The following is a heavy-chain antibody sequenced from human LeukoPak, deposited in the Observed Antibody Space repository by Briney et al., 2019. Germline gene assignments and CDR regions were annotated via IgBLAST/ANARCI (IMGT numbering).Heavy chain of an antibody. CDR3: ARVAYYYYYMDV. Sequence: PSETLSLTCAVYGGSFRGYYWSWIRQPPGKGLEWIGEINHSGSTNYNPSLKSRVTISVDTSRNHFSLKLSSVTAADTAVYYCARVAYYYYYMDVWGKGTTVTVSS. CDR2: INHSGST. J-gene: IGHJ6*03. CDR1: GGSFRGYY. V-gene: IGHV4-34*01.